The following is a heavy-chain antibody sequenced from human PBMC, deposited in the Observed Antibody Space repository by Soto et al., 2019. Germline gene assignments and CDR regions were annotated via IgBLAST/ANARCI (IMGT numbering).Heavy chain of an antibody. V-gene: IGHV3-43D*03. CDR1: GFTFDDYA. D-gene: IGHD2-15*01. CDR2: ISWDGGST. J-gene: IGHJ6*02. Sequence: GGSLRLSCAASGFTFDDYAMHWVRQAPGKGLEWVSLISWDGGSTYYADSVKGRFTISRDNSKNSLYLQMNSLRAEDTALYYCAKDRGNYCSGGSCCSHYYYGMDVWGQGTTVTVSS. CDR3: AKDRGNYCSGGSCCSHYYYGMDV.